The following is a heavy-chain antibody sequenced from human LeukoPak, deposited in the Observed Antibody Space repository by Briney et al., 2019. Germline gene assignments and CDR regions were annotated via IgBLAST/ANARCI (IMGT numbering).Heavy chain of an antibody. CDR2: IYWNDDK. CDR3: ARTHPDSSGRGAFDI. CDR1: GFSLSTSGVG. J-gene: IGHJ3*02. V-gene: IGHV2-5*01. Sequence: SGPTLVKPTQTLTLTCTFSGFSLSTSGVGVGWIRQPPGKALEWLALIYWNDDKRYSPSLKSRLTITKDTSKNQVVLTMTNMDPVDTGTYYCARTHPDSSGRGAFDIWGQGTLVTVSS. D-gene: IGHD2-21*02.